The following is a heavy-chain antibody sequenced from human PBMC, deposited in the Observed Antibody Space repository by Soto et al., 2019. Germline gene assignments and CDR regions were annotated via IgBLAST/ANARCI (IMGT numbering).Heavy chain of an antibody. V-gene: IGHV4-59*01. CDR3: AREGLTGTIGLYYYYGMDV. CDR1: GGSISSYY. Sequence: QVQLQESGPGLVKPSETLSLTCTVSGGSISSYYWSWIRQPPGKGLEWIGYIYYSGRTNYNPSLQRRAPXSXDXAKNQFSLKLSSVTAADTAVYYCAREGLTGTIGLYYYYGMDVWGQGTTVTVSS. CDR2: IYYSGRT. D-gene: IGHD1-7*01. J-gene: IGHJ6*02.